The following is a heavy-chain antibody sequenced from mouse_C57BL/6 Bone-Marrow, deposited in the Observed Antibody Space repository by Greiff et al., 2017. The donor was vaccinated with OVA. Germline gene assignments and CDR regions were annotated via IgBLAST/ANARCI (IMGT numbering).Heavy chain of an antibody. CDR2: ISSGSSTI. CDR1: GFTFSDYG. Sequence: DVMLVESGGGLVKPGGSLKLSCAASGFTFSDYGMHWVRQAPEKGLAWVAYISSGSSTIYYADTVKGRFTISRDNAKNTLFLQMTSLRSEDTAMYYCARFAYWGQGTLVTVSA. V-gene: IGHV5-17*01. J-gene: IGHJ3*01. CDR3: ARFAY.